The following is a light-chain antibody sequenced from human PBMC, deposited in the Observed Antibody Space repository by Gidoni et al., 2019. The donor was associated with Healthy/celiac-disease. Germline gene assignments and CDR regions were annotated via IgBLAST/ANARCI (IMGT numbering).Light chain of an antibody. Sequence: DIVMTQSPDSLAVSLGERATINCKSSQSVLYSSNNKSYLAWYQQKPGQPPKLLIYWASTRESGVPDRFSGSGSVTDFTLTISSLHAEDVAVYYCQQYYSTPLFGGXTKVEIK. V-gene: IGKV4-1*01. J-gene: IGKJ4*01. CDR3: QQYYSTPL. CDR1: QSVLYSSNNKSY. CDR2: WAS.